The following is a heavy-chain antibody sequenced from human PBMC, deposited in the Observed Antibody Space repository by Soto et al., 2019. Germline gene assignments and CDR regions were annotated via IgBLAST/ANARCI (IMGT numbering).Heavy chain of an antibody. D-gene: IGHD1-1*01. CDR3: VRLHGLDIDAYY. J-gene: IGHJ4*02. V-gene: IGHV4-39*01. CDR2: FYYSGST. CDR1: GDSISTNSYS. Sequence: SETLSLTCTVSGDSISTNSYSWGWIRQPPGQGLEWIGLFYYSGSTHYNPSLKSRLTVSVDTSKNQFSLKVSSVTAADTAVYYCVRLHGLDIDAYYWGPGTLVTVS.